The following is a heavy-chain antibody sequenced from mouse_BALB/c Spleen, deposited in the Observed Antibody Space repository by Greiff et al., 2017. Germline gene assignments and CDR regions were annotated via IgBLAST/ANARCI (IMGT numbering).Heavy chain of an antibody. CDR3: TSSHDYDWFAD. D-gene: IGHD2-4*01. CDR2: IRLKSNNYAT. CDR1: GFTFSNYW. J-gene: IGHJ3*01. V-gene: IGHV6-6*02. Sequence: EVKLVESGGGLVQPGGSMKLSCVASGFTFSNYWMNWVRQSPEKGLEWVAEIRLKSNNYATHYAESVKGRFTISRDDSKSSVYLQMNNLRAEDTGIYYCTSSHDYDWFADWGQGTLVTVSA.